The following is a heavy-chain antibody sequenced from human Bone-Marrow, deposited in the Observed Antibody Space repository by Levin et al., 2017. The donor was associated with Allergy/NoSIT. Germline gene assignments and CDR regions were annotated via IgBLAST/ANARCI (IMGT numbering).Heavy chain of an antibody. CDR2: INWDGSSI. J-gene: IGHJ4*02. D-gene: IGHD6-6*01. CDR1: GFTFDDYT. CDR3: AKTFYSSSSSGYFDY. V-gene: IGHV3-9*01. Sequence: SLKISCAASGFTFDDYTMHWVRQTPGKGLEWVSRINWDGSSIVYADSVKGRFTISRDNAKNSLYLHMNSLRTEDTAFYYCAKTFYSSSSSGYFDYWGQGTQVTVSS.